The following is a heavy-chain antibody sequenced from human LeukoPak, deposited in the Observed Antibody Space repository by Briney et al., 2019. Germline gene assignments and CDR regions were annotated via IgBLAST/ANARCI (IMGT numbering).Heavy chain of an antibody. CDR1: GFTLSKFS. CDR2: ISSIGTTI. V-gene: IGHV3-48*02. CDR3: ARSTGDSNF. D-gene: IGHD7-27*01. J-gene: IGHJ4*02. Sequence: GGSLRLSCVASGFTLSKFSMNWVRQAPGKGLEWVSFISSIGTTIYYADSVKGRFTISRDSAKNELYLQMNSLRDEDTAVYYCARSTGDSNFLGQGTLVTVSS.